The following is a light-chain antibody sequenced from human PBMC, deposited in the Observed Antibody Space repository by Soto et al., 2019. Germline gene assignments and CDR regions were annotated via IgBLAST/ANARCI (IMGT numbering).Light chain of an antibody. V-gene: IGKV1-17*01. CDR2: AAS. J-gene: IGKJ1*01. CDR1: QGIRND. Sequence: DIQMTQSPSSLSASVGDRVTITCRASQGIRNDLSWYQQKPGKAPKRLIYAASSLHSGVPSRFSVSGSGTEFTLTISSLQPEDFATYYCLQHNSDPRTFGQGTKVELK. CDR3: LQHNSDPRT.